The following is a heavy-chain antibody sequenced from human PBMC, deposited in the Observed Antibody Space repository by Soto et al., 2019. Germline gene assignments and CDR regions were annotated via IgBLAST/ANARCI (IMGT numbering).Heavy chain of an antibody. CDR2: IIPIFGTA. CDR3: ARSIAVYYYYHGMEV. D-gene: IGHD6-19*01. Sequence: SVKVSCKASGGTFSSYAISWVRQAPGQGLEWMRGIIPIFGTANYAQKFQGRVTITADESTSTAYMELSSLRSEDTAVYYCARSIAVYYYYHGMEVWGQGTPVTDPS. CDR1: GGTFSSYA. J-gene: IGHJ6*02. V-gene: IGHV1-69*13.